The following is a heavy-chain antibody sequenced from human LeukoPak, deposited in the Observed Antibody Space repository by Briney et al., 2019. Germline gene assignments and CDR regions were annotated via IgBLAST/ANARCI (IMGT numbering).Heavy chain of an antibody. J-gene: IGHJ3*02. V-gene: IGHV3-23*01. CDR1: GFTFSSYA. CDR3: TRSESRGYSGYDYYAFDI. Sequence: GGSLRLSCAASGFTFSSYAMSWVRQAPGKGLEWVSAVSGSGTTTYYADSVKGRLSISRDNSKNTLYLQMNSLGAEDTAIYYCTRSESRGYSGYDYYAFDIWGQGTMVTVSS. CDR2: VSGSGTTT. D-gene: IGHD5-12*01.